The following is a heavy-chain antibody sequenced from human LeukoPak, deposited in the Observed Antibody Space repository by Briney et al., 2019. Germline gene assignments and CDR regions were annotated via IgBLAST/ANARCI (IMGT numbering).Heavy chain of an antibody. V-gene: IGHV3-48*01. J-gene: IGHJ2*01. CDR1: GFTFSTHG. D-gene: IGHD4-17*01. CDR3: ARVRGPTVTTWYFDL. Sequence: AGGSLRLSCGASGFTFSTHGMIWVRQAPGKGLEWVSYISPRSATIYYADSVKGRFTISRDDARNSLFLQMHSLRAGDTADYYCARVRGPTVTTWYFDLWGRGTLVTVSS. CDR2: ISPRSATI.